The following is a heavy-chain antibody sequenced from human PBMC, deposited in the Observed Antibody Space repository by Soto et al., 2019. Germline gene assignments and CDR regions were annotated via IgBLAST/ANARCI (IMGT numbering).Heavy chain of an antibody. J-gene: IGHJ6*02. V-gene: IGHV4-31*03. CDR1: GGSISSGGYY. CDR3: AREEGYSSSYGMDV. CDR2: IYYSGST. Sequence: PSETLSLTCTVSGGSISSGGYYWSWIRQHPGKGLEWIGYIYYSGSTYYNPSLKSRVTISVDTSKNQFSLKLSSVTAADTAVYYCAREEGYSSSYGMDVWGQGTTVTVSS. D-gene: IGHD6-13*01.